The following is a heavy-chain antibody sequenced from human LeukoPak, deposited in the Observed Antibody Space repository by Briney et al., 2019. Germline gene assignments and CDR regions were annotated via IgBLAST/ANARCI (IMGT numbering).Heavy chain of an antibody. CDR1: GYTFTGYY. D-gene: IGHD2-21*01. CDR2: INPNSGGT. J-gene: IGHJ4*02. Sequence: ASVKVSCKASGYTFTGYYMHWVRQAPGQGLEWMGWINPNSGGTNYAQKFQGRVTMTRDTSISTAYMELSRLRSDDTAVYYCASTRSREERYCGGDCYYYYFDYWGQGTLVTVSS. V-gene: IGHV1-2*02. CDR3: ASTRSREERYCGGDCYYYYFDY.